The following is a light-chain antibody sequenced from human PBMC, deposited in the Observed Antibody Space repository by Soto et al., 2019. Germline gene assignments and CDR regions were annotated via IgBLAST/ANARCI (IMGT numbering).Light chain of an antibody. V-gene: IGKV3-20*01. J-gene: IGKJ4*01. CDR3: QQYEGSPLT. CDR2: GGS. CDR1: QSVSSSY. Sequence: DIVLTQSPGPLSLSPGERVTLSCRSSQSVSSSYLAWYQQRPGQVPRLLIYGGSSRATGIPDRFSGSGSGTDCTLAISRLEPEDVAVYYCQQYEGSPLTFGGGTKVDIK.